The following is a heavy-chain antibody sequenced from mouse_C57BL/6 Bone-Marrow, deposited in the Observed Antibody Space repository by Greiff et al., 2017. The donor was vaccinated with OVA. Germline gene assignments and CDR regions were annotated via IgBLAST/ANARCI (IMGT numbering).Heavy chain of an antibody. J-gene: IGHJ3*01. CDR3: ARHEFFYYGNFAY. Sequence: EVQLMESGGDLVKPGGSLKLSCAASGFTFSSYGMSWVRQTPDKRLEWVATISSGGSYTYYPDSLKGRFTMSRDNAKNTLYLQMSSLKSEDTAIYYCARHEFFYYGNFAYWGQGTPVTVSA. CDR2: ISSGGSYT. V-gene: IGHV5-6*01. CDR1: GFTFSSYG. D-gene: IGHD1-1*01.